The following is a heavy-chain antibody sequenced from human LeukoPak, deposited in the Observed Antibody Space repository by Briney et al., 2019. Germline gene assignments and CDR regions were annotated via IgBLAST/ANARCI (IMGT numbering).Heavy chain of an antibody. Sequence: GGSLRLPCAASGFTFSSYSMNWVRQAPGKGLEWVSSISSSSSYIYYADSVKGRFTISRDNAKNSLYLQMNSLRAEDTAVYYCARDPNSVGPSLGLGGWGQGTLVTVSS. CDR2: ISSSSSYI. D-gene: IGHD1-26*01. J-gene: IGHJ4*02. CDR1: GFTFSSYS. CDR3: ARDPNSVGPSLGLGG. V-gene: IGHV3-21*01.